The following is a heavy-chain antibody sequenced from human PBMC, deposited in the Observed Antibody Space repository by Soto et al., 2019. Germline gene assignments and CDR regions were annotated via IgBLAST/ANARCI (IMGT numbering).Heavy chain of an antibody. Sequence: QLQLQESGPGLVKPSETLSLSCTVSGGSISGSNYYWGWIRQPPGKGLEWIGTIYYSGSTSYNSSLKSRVPISVDTSKNQFSLKLSSVTAADTAVYYCARRKPWFDPWGQGTLVTVSS. J-gene: IGHJ5*02. CDR1: GGSISGSNYY. V-gene: IGHV4-39*01. CDR3: ARRKPWFDP. CDR2: IYYSGST.